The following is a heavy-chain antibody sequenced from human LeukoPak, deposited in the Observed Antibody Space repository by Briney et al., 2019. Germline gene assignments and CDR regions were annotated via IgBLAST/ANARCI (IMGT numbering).Heavy chain of an antibody. J-gene: IGHJ3*02. CDR3: AREGSYGAFDI. Sequence: GGSLRLSCAVSGFNFRDHWMDWVRQAPGKGLQWVGHIKNDGSETYYLDSLKGRFSISRDNTNNALYLQMSSLRVEDTAVYYCAREGSYGAFDIWGQGTMVTVSS. D-gene: IGHD1-26*01. CDR1: GFNFRDHW. CDR2: IKNDGSET. V-gene: IGHV3-7*01.